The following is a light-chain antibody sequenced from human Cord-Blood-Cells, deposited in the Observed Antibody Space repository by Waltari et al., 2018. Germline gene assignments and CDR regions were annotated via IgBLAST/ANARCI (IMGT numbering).Light chain of an antibody. CDR2: GAS. Sequence: EIVMTQSPATLSVYPGERAPLSCRASQSVSSNLAWYQQQPGQAPRLLIYGASNRATGLPARFSGSGSGTEFTLTVSSLQSEDFAVYYCQQYNNWPPLTFGGGTKVEIK. V-gene: IGKV3-15*01. J-gene: IGKJ4*01. CDR1: QSVSSN. CDR3: QQYNNWPPLT.